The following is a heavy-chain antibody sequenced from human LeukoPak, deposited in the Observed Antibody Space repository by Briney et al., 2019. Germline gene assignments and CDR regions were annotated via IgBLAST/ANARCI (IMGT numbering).Heavy chain of an antibody. V-gene: IGHV3-15*07. J-gene: IGHJ4*02. Sequence: MAGGSLRLSCAASGVTFSNAWMNWVRQAPGKGLEWVGRIKSKTDGGTTDYAAPVKGRFTISRDDSKNTLYLQMNSLKTEDTAVYYCSTTYYYDSSEGYWGQGTLVTVSS. CDR3: STTYYYDSSEGY. CDR1: GVTFSNAW. CDR2: IKSKTDGGTT. D-gene: IGHD3-22*01.